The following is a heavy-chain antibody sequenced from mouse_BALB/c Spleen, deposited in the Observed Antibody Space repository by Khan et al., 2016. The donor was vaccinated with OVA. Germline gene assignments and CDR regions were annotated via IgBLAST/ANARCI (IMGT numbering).Heavy chain of an antibody. CDR1: GYSFTSYY. Sequence: VQLKESGPELMKPGASVKISCKASGYSFTSYYMHWVKQSHGKSLEWIGYIDPFNGGTSYNQKFKGKATLTVDKSSSTAYMHLSSLTSEDSAVYYGARYYGYFDYWGQGTTLTVSS. D-gene: IGHD1-1*01. CDR3: ARYYGYFDY. J-gene: IGHJ2*01. V-gene: IGHV1S135*01. CDR2: IDPFNGGT.